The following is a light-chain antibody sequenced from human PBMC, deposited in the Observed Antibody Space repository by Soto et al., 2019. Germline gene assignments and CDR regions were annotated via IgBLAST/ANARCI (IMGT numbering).Light chain of an antibody. CDR3: QQYNNWPIT. V-gene: IGKV3-15*01. CDR1: QSLSKN. CDR2: GAS. Sequence: IVLTQSPGTLSVSLGERATLSCRASQSLSKNLAWYQQKGGQAPRLLIYGASTRATGVPVRFSGSGSGTEFTLTISSLQSEDFAVYYCQQYNNWPITFGQGTRLEIK. J-gene: IGKJ5*01.